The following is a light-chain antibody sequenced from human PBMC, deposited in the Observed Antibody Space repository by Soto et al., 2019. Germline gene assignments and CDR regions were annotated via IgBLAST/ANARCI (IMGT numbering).Light chain of an antibody. CDR3: QSYDSSLSAYV. CDR2: GNS. Sequence: QSVLTQPPSVSGAPGQRVTISCTGSSSNIGAGYDVYWYQQLPGTAPKLLIFGNSNRPSGVPDRFSGSKSGTSASLAITWLQAEDEADYYCQSYDSSLSAYVFGTGTKVTVL. CDR1: SSNIGAGYD. J-gene: IGLJ1*01. V-gene: IGLV1-40*01.